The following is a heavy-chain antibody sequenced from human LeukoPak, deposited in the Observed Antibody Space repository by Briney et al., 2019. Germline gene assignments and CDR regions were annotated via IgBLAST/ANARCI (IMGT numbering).Heavy chain of an antibody. J-gene: IGHJ4*02. Sequence: ASVKVSCKASGYTFTSYGISWVRQAPGQGLEWMGWISAYNGNTNYAQKLQGRVTMTTDTSTSTAYMELRSLRSDDTAVYYCARGFPPRRNYDRNGYYSYYFDHWGQGTLVTVSS. D-gene: IGHD3-22*01. CDR1: GYTFTSYG. CDR2: ISAYNGNT. CDR3: ARGFPPRRNYDRNGYYSYYFDH. V-gene: IGHV1-18*01.